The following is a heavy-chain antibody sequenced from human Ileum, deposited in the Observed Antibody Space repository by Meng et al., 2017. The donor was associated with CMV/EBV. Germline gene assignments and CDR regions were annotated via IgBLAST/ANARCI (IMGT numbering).Heavy chain of an antibody. D-gene: IGHD2-2*01. J-gene: IGHJ5*02. CDR1: GYTFTSYD. Sequence: ASVKVSCKASGYTFTSYDINWVRQATGQGLEWMGWMNPNSGNTGYAQKFQGRVTITRNTSIRTDYMDLSSLRSEDTAVYYCARGLRDIVVVPAGYWFDPWGQGTLVTVSS. CDR3: ARGLRDIVVVPAGYWFDP. V-gene: IGHV1-8*03. CDR2: MNPNSGNT.